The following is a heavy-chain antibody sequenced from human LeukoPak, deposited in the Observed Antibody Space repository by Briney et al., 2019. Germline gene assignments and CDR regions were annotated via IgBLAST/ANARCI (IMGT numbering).Heavy chain of an antibody. D-gene: IGHD4-11*01. CDR2: IWSDKSNK. CDR1: GFIFNHHA. J-gene: IGHJ4*02. Sequence: GGSLRLSCAASGFIFNHHAMHWVRQAPGKGLEWVAVIWSDKSNKFYADSVRGRFTISRDDSRKTVYLQMDTMTVEDAAIYYCAKDAQRGFDYSNSLEYWGQGALVTVAS. V-gene: IGHV3-33*06. CDR3: AKDAQRGFDYSNSLEY.